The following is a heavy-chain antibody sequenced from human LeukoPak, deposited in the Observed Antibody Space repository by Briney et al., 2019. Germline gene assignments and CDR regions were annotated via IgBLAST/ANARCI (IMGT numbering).Heavy chain of an antibody. J-gene: IGHJ3*02. V-gene: IGHV4-38-2*02. CDR2: IYHSGST. CDR3: AKFNGYGLIDI. CDR1: GYSISSGYY. D-gene: IGHD3-22*01. Sequence: SETLSLTCTVSGYSISSGYYWGWIRQPPGKGLEWIGSIYHSGSTYYSPSLKSRVTISLDTSRNQFSLKLNSVTAADTAVYYCAKFNGYGLIDIWGQGTMVTVSS.